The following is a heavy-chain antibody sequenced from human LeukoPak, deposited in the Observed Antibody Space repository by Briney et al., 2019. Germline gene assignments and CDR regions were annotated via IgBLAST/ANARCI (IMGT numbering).Heavy chain of an antibody. D-gene: IGHD2-2*01. CDR3: AGFLGYCSSTSCYYYGMDV. CDR1: GFTFSSYW. V-gene: IGHV3-7*03. J-gene: IGHJ6*04. CDR2: IKQDGSET. Sequence: GGSLRLSCAASGFTFSSYWMSWVRQAPGKGLEWVANIKQDGSETYYVDSVKGRFTITRDNAKNSLYLQMNSLRAEDTAVYYCAGFLGYCSSTSCYYYGMDVWGKGTTVTVSS.